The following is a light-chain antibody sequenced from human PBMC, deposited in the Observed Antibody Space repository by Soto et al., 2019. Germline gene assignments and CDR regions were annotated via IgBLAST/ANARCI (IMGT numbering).Light chain of an antibody. Sequence: EIVLTQSPATLSLSPGERATLSCRASQSVSSYLAWYQQKPGQAPRLHIYDASNRATGIPARFSGNGSGTDFTLTISSLEPEDFAVYYCQQRSNWPLSFGPGTKVDIK. V-gene: IGKV3-11*01. CDR1: QSVSSY. J-gene: IGKJ3*01. CDR3: QQRSNWPLS. CDR2: DAS.